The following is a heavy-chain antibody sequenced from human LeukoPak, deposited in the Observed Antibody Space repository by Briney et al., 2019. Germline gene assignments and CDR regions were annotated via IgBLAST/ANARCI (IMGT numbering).Heavy chain of an antibody. Sequence: PSETLSLTCTLSGGSISNYYWNWIRQPPGRGLDWIGYIYYSGSTKYNPSLKSRVTISVDTSKNQFSLRLSSVTAADTAVYYCARRGFLDPFDPWGQGTLVTVSS. CDR2: IYYSGST. V-gene: IGHV4-59*01. D-gene: IGHD1-1*01. J-gene: IGHJ5*02. CDR1: GGSISNYY. CDR3: ARRGFLDPFDP.